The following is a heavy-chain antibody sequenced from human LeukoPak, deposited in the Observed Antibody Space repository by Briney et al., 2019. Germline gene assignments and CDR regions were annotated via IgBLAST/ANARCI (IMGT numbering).Heavy chain of an antibody. CDR1: GFTFSSYA. D-gene: IGHD2-2*01. Sequence: GGSLRLSCAASGFTFSSYAMSWVRQAPGKGLEWVSAISGSGGSTYYADSVKGRFTISRDNSKNTLYLQMNSLRAEDTAVYYCARDSYCSSTSCYPYWYYGMDVWGQGTTVTVSS. CDR2: ISGSGGST. CDR3: ARDSYCSSTSCYPYWYYGMDV. V-gene: IGHV3-23*01. J-gene: IGHJ6*02.